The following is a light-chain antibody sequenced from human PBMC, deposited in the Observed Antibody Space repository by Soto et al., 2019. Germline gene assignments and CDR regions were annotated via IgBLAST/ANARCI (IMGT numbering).Light chain of an antibody. CDR1: QFISNW. CDR3: QQHNSYPLT. V-gene: IGKV1D-16*01. J-gene: IGKJ4*01. Sequence: DIQMTQSPSSLSASVGDRVTITCRASQFISNWLAWYQQKPETAPKSLIFGASTLQSGVPSRFSGSGFGTYFTLTINGLQPEDFATYFCQQHNSYPLTFGGGTKVDIK. CDR2: GAS.